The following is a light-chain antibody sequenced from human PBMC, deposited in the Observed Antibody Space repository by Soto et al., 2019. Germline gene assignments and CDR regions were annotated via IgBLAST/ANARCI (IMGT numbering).Light chain of an antibody. CDR3: SSYTSRTDYV. CDR2: EVT. CDR1: SSDIDTYNY. Sequence: QSALTQPASVSGSPGQSITISCTGTSSDIDTYNYVSWYQQHPGKAPKLIIYEVTNRPSGVSNRFSGSKSGDTASLTISGLRAEDEADYYCSSYTSRTDYVFGTGTKLTV. J-gene: IGLJ1*01. V-gene: IGLV2-14*01.